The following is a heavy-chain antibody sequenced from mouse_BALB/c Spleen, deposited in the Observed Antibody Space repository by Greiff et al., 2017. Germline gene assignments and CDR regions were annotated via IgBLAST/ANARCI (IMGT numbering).Heavy chain of an antibody. CDR1: GFNIKDTY. V-gene: IGHV14-3*02. Sequence: VHVKQSGAELVKPGASVKLSCTASGFNIKDTYMHWVKQRPEQGLEWIGRIDPANGNTKYDPKFQGKATITADTSSNTAYLQLSSLTSEDTAVYYCAKTDYWGQGTTLTVSS. J-gene: IGHJ2*01. CDR2: IDPANGNT. CDR3: AKTDY.